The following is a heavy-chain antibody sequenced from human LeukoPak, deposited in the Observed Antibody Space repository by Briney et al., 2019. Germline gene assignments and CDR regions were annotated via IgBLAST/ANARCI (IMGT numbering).Heavy chain of an antibody. CDR2: ISYDGSNT. CDR3: AKPYYYGSRSYMDY. V-gene: IGHV3-30*18. Sequence: GGSLRLSCAASGFTFSSYGMHWVRQAPGKGLEWVAVISYDGSNTYYADSVKGRFTISRDNSKNMPYLQMNSLRAEDTAVYYCAKPYYYGSRSYMDYRGQGTLVTVSS. J-gene: IGHJ4*02. CDR1: GFTFSSYG. D-gene: IGHD3-10*01.